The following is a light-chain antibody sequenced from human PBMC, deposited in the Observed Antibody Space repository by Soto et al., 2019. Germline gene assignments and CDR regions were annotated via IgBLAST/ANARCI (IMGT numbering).Light chain of an antibody. V-gene: IGKV3-20*01. CDR1: QSVDSRF. CDR2: GAS. J-gene: IGKJ1*01. Sequence: EIVLTQSPGTLSLSPGESATLSCRASQSVDSRFLAWYQQKPGQAPRLLMYGASTRATGIPDRFSGSGSGTDFTLSISSLEPEDFAVYYWQQYYSSRTFGQGTKVEMK. CDR3: QQYYSSRT.